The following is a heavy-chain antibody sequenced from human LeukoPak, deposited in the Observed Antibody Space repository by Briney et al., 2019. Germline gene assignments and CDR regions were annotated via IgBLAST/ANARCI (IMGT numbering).Heavy chain of an antibody. CDR3: ARLDNSGYFCY. D-gene: IGHD3-22*01. CDR2: IKQDGSEI. J-gene: IGHJ4*02. Sequence: GGSLRLSCAASGFRFSDYWMTWVRQAPGKGLECVANIKQDGSEIHYLDSVKGRFTISRDNAKNSLYLQMNSLRAEDTAVYYCARLDNSGYFCYWGQGTLVTVSS. CDR1: GFRFSDYW. V-gene: IGHV3-7*01.